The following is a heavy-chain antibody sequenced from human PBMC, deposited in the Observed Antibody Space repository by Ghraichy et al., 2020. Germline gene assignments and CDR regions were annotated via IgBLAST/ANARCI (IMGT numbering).Heavy chain of an antibody. V-gene: IGHV4-4*07. J-gene: IGHJ4*02. CDR2: IYASGST. D-gene: IGHD3-16*01. Sequence: SETLSLTCTVSGGSISSYYWNWIRQPAGKGLEWIGRIYASGSTNYNPSLKSRVTMSIDTSKNQFSLKLSSVTAADTAVYYCARAPRRGGGVVDYWGQGTLVTVSS. CDR3: ARAPRRGGGVVDY. CDR1: GGSISSYY.